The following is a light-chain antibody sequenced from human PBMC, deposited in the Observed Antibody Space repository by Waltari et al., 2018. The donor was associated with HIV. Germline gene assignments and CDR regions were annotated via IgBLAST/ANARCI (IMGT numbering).Light chain of an antibody. Sequence: QSALTQPASVSGSPGQSITISCTGTSSDVGSYNLVSWYQQHPGKAPKLMIYEGSKRPSRVSNRFAGSKSGNTASLTISGLQAEDEADYYCCSYAGSSTLEVFGGGTKLTGL. V-gene: IGLV2-23*01. CDR3: CSYAGSSTLEV. CDR2: EGS. CDR1: SSDVGSYNL. J-gene: IGLJ2*01.